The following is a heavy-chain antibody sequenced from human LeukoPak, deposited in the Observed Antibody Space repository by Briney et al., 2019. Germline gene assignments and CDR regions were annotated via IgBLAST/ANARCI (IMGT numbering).Heavy chain of an antibody. J-gene: IGHJ6*01. Sequence: GGSLKLSCSASGLTFSVSAIHWVRQASGKGLEWVGRIKTKADNYATAYAASVKGRFTISRDDSTNTAYLQMNSLKTEDTAVYYCTPPAYDYNVAVGGKGTTVTVST. V-gene: IGHV3-73*01. D-gene: IGHD6-25*01. CDR3: TPPAYDYNVAV. CDR2: IKTKADNYAT. CDR1: GLTFSVSA.